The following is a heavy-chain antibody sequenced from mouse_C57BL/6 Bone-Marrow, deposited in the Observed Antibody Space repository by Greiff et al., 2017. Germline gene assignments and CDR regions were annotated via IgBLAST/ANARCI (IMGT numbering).Heavy chain of an antibody. V-gene: IGHV1-9*01. CDR3: ASEGGYDGSSWPY. D-gene: IGHD1-1*01. J-gene: IGHJ3*01. CDR1: GYTFTGYW. Sequence: VQRVESGAELMKPGASVKLSCKATGYTFTGYWIEWVKQRPGHGLEWIGEILPGSGSTNYNEKFKGKATFTADTSSNTAYIQLSSLTTEDSAIYYCASEGGYDGSSWPYWGQGTLVTVSA. CDR2: ILPGSGST.